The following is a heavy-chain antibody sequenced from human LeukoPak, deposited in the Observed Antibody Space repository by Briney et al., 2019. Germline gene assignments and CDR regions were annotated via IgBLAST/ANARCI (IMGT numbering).Heavy chain of an antibody. D-gene: IGHD2-21*02. Sequence: GGSLRLSCAASGFTFSDYYMSWIRQSPGKGLEWVSYITYSGTTIYYADSVKGRFTISRDNANSSLYLQMNSLRDEDTAVYYCARGTAAGGSDAFDIWGQGTMVTVSS. CDR2: ITYSGTTI. CDR1: GFTFSDYY. CDR3: ARGTAAGGSDAFDI. J-gene: IGHJ3*02. V-gene: IGHV3-11*04.